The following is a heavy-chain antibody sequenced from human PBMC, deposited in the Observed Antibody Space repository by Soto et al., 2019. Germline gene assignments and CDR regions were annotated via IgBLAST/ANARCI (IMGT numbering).Heavy chain of an antibody. V-gene: IGHV4-59*01. CDR3: ARDLWGFDP. J-gene: IGHJ5*02. Sequence: SETLSLTCTVPGGSISTYYWSWIRQPPGKGLEWIGYIYYSRSTNYNPSLKSRVTISVDTSKNQFSLKLSSVTAADTAVYYCARDLWGFDPWGQGTLVTVSS. D-gene: IGHD3-10*01. CDR1: GGSISTYY. CDR2: IYYSRST.